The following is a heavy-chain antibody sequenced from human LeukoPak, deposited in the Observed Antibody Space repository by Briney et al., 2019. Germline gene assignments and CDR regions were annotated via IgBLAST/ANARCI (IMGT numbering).Heavy chain of an antibody. CDR2: ISGSGGST. CDR3: AKALGSVVVVAVDY. V-gene: IGHV3-23*01. Sequence: PGGSLRLSCAASGFTFSNYAISWVRQAPGKGLEWVSGISGSGGSTYYADSVKSRFTISRDNPKNTLYLQMSSLKAEDTAVYYCAKALGSVVVVAVDYWGQGALVTVSS. D-gene: IGHD2-15*01. J-gene: IGHJ4*02. CDR1: GFTFSNYA.